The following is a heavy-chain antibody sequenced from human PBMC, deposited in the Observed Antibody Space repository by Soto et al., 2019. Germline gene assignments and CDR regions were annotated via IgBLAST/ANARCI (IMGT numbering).Heavy chain of an antibody. V-gene: IGHV2-5*02. CDR1: GFSLSTTGVG. CDR3: AQRLPHYGLGRERGTWFDP. CDR2: IYWDDDK. J-gene: IGHJ5*02. Sequence: QITLKESGPTLVRPTQTLTLTCTFSGFSLSTTGVGVGWIRQPPGKALEWLALIYWDDDKRYSPSLKSRLTVTKDSSKNEVIRTMTNMDPVDTARYYCAQRLPHYGLGRERGTWFDPWGQGTLVTVSS. D-gene: IGHD3-10*01.